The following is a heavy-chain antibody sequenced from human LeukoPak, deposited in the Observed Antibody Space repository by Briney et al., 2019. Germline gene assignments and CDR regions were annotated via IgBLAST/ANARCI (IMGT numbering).Heavy chain of an antibody. CDR2: IIPIFGTA. J-gene: IGHJ6*03. V-gene: IGHV1-69*13. CDR3: ARSHYGSGSYYNASTYYYYYMDV. D-gene: IGHD3-10*01. CDR1: GGTFSSYA. Sequence: SVKVSCKASGGTFSSYAISWVRQAPGQGLEWMGGIIPIFGTANYAQKFQGRVTITADESTSTAYMELSSLRSEDTAVYYCARSHYGSGSYYNASTYYYYYMDVWGKGTTVTISS.